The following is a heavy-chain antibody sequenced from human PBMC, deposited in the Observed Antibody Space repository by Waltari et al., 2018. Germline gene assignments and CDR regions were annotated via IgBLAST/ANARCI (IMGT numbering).Heavy chain of an antibody. V-gene: IGHV4-34*01. D-gene: IGHD3-3*01. CDR3: ARGRRIMIFAVVPKGFDY. Sequence: QVQLQQWGAGLLKPSETLSLTCAVYGGSFSGYYWSWFRQPPGKGLEWIGEIHHSGSTNYNPSLKSRVTISVDTSKNQFSLKLSSVTAADTAVYYCARGRRIMIFAVVPKGFDYWGQGTLVTVSS. J-gene: IGHJ4*02. CDR2: IHHSGST. CDR1: GGSFSGYY.